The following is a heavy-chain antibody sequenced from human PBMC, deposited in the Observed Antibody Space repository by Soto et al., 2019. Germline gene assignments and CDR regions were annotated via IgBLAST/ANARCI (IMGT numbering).Heavy chain of an antibody. D-gene: IGHD6-13*01. CDR2: ISYDGSNK. CDR1: GFTFSSYA. Sequence: QVQLVESGGGVVQPGRSLRLSCAASGFTFSSYAMHWVRQAPGKGLEWVAVISYDGSNKYYADSVKGRFTISRDNSKNTLYLQMNSLRAEDTAVYYWAREDSSWSLPDYWGQGTLVTVSS. V-gene: IGHV3-30-3*01. CDR3: AREDSSWSLPDY. J-gene: IGHJ4*02.